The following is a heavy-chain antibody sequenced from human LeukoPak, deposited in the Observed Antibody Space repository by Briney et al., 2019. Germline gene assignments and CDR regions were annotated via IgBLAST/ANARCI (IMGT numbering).Heavy chain of an antibody. CDR2: ISSSGSYK. V-gene: IGHV3-21*01. J-gene: IGHJ4*02. Sequence: PGGSLRLSCAASGFTFSSYNINWVRQAPGKGLEWVSFISSSGSYKYYADSVKGRFTISRDNTQNSLYLHINSLRAEDTAVYYCARAEMIYSNGWLYYFDYWGQGALVTVSS. D-gene: IGHD6-19*01. CDR3: ARAEMIYSNGWLYYFDY. CDR1: GFTFSSYN.